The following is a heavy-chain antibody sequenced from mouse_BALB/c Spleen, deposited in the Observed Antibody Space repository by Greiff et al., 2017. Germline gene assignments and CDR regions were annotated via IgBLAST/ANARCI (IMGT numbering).Heavy chain of an antibody. D-gene: IGHD4-1*01. CDR1: GYTFTSYW. Sequence: VQLQQPGAELVKPGASVKLSCKASGYTFTSYWMHWVKQRPGQGLEWIGEIDPSDSYTNYNQKFKGKATLTVDKSSSTAYMQLSSLTSEDSAVYYCALTLDYFDYWGQGTTLTVSS. CDR3: ALTLDYFDY. J-gene: IGHJ2*01. V-gene: IGHV1-69*02. CDR2: IDPSDSYT.